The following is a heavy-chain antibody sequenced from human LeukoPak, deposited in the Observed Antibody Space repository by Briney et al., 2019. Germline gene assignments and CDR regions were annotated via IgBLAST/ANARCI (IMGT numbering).Heavy chain of an antibody. CDR1: GYTFTGYY. J-gene: IGHJ3*02. V-gene: IGHV1-2*02. CDR3: ATPTVVTDAFDI. D-gene: IGHD4-23*01. CDR2: INPNSGGT. Sequence: ASVKVSCKASGYTFTGYYMHWVRQAPGQGLEWMGWINPNSGGTNYAQKFQGRVTMTRDTSISTAYMELSRLRSDDTAVSYCATPTVVTDAFDIWGQGTMVTVSS.